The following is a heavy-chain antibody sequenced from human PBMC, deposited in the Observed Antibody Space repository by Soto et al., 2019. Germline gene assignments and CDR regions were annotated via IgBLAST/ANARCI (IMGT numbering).Heavy chain of an antibody. V-gene: IGHV5-51*01. D-gene: IGHD2-15*01. CDR2: IYPGDSDT. CDR3: ARGGKGLHYRRSDAFDI. J-gene: IGHJ3*02. CDR1: GYSFTSYW. Sequence: GESLKISCKGSGYSFTSYWIGWVRQMPGKGLEWMGIIYPGDSDTRYSPSFQGQVTISADKSISTAYLQWSSLKASDTDMYYCARGGKGLHYRRSDAFDIWGQGTMVTVSS.